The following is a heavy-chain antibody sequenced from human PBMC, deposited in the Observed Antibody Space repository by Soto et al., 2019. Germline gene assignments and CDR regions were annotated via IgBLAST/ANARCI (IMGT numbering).Heavy chain of an antibody. CDR3: AREPAAMRFYYYYGMDD. V-gene: IGHV1-46*03. Sequence: ASVKVSCKASGYTFTSYYMHWVRQAPGQGLEWMGIINPSGGSTSYAQKFQGRVTMTRDTSTSTVYMELSSLRSEDTAVYYCAREPAAMRFYYYYGMDDWGQGTTVTVSS. D-gene: IGHD2-2*01. J-gene: IGHJ6*02. CDR1: GYTFTSYY. CDR2: INPSGGST.